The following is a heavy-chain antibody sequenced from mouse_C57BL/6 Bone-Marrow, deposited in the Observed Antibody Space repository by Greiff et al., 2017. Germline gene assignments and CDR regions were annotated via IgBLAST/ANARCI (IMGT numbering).Heavy chain of an antibody. CDR3: TRDHDYDEDYYYAMDY. D-gene: IGHD2-4*01. Sequence: EVKLVESGEGLVKPGGSLKLSCAASGFTFSSYAMSWVRQTPEKRLEWVAYISSGGDYIYYADTVKGRFTISRDNARNTLYLQMSSLKSEDTAMYYCTRDHDYDEDYYYAMDYWGQGTSVTVSS. CDR1: GFTFSSYA. V-gene: IGHV5-9-1*02. J-gene: IGHJ4*01. CDR2: ISSGGDYI.